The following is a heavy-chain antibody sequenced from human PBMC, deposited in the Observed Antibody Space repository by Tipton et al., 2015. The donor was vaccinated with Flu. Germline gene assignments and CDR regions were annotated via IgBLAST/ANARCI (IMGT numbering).Heavy chain of an antibody. CDR3: ARDGGVVNYYFGMDV. J-gene: IGHJ6*01. D-gene: IGHD3-3*01. CDR2: IWYDGSNI. Sequence: SLRLSCKVSGFDFSVYGMHWVRQAPGKGLEWVAVIWYDGSNIHYGDSVKGRFTVSRDNSRNTLYLQMNGLRAEDTAVYYCARDGGVVNYYFGMDVWGQGTTVTVSS. CDR1: GFDFSVYG. V-gene: IGHV3-33*01.